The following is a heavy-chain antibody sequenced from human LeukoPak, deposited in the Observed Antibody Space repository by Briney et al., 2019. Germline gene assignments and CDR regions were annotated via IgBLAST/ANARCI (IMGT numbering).Heavy chain of an antibody. V-gene: IGHV4-61*02. CDR1: GGSISSGSYY. J-gene: IGHJ4*02. Sequence: SQTLSLTCTVSGGSISSGSYYWSWIRQPAGKGLEWIGRIYTSGSTNYNPSLKSRVTISVDTSKNQFSLKLSSVTAADTAVYYCARAGYGDSDFDYWGQGTLVTVSS. D-gene: IGHD4-17*01. CDR2: IYTSGST. CDR3: ARAGYGDSDFDY.